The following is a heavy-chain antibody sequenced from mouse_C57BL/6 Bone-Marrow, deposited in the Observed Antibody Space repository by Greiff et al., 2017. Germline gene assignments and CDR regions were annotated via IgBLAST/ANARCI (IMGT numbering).Heavy chain of an antibody. CDR3: AMYDYPNAMDY. Sequence: QVQLQQSGAELMKPGASVKLSCKATGYTFTGYWIEWVKQRPGHGLEWIGEILPGSGSTTYNEKFKGKATFTADTSSNTAYLQLSSLTTEYSAIYYCAMYDYPNAMDYWGQGTSVTVSS. CDR1: GYTFTGYW. CDR2: ILPGSGST. J-gene: IGHJ4*01. V-gene: IGHV1-9*01. D-gene: IGHD2-4*01.